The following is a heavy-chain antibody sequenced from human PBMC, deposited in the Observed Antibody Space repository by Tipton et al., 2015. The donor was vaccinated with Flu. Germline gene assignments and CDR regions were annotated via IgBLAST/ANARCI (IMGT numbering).Heavy chain of an antibody. V-gene: IGHV1-69*06. Sequence: QSGAEVKKPGSSVKVSCKASGGTFSSYAISWVRQAPGQGLEWMGGIIPIFGTANYAQKFQGRVTITADKSTSTAYMELRSLRSDDTAVYYCARVGEAAAGTNWYFDLWGRGTLVTVSS. D-gene: IGHD6-13*01. J-gene: IGHJ2*01. CDR2: IIPIFGTA. CDR1: GGTFSSYA. CDR3: ARVGEAAAGTNWYFDL.